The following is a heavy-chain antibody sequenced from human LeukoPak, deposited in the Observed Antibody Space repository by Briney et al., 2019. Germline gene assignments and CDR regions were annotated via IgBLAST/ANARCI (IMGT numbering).Heavy chain of an antibody. CDR3: AKTNGYYSD. J-gene: IGHJ4*02. V-gene: IGHV3-23*01. Sequence: GGSLRLSCAASGFTFSSYGMNWVRQAPGKGREWVSGISGSGGTTYYADSVNGRLTIARDNSKNSLSLQVSSLRAEDTAVYYCAKTNGYYSDWGQGTLVTVSS. CDR2: ISGSGGTT. CDR1: GFTFSSYG. D-gene: IGHD3-22*01.